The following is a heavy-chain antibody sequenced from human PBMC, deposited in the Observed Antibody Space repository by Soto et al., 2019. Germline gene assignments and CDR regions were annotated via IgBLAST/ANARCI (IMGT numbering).Heavy chain of an antibody. Sequence: SQTLSLTCAISGDSVSSNSAAWNWIRQSPSRGLEWLGRTYYRSKWYNDYAVSVKSRIPITPDTSKNQFSLQLNSVTPEDTAVYYCARSGEPRYCSSTSCDDYYYYYMDVWGKGTTVTVSS. V-gene: IGHV6-1*01. CDR1: GDSVSSNSAA. J-gene: IGHJ6*03. CDR2: TYYRSKWYN. CDR3: ARSGEPRYCSSTSCDDYYYYYMDV. D-gene: IGHD2-2*01.